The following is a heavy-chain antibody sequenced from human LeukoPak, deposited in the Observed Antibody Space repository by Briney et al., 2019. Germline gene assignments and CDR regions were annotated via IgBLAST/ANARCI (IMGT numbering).Heavy chain of an antibody. CDR3: ARDSVEWRWLQFNAFDI. CDR1: GFTFSDYY. CDR2: ISSSGSTR. J-gene: IGHJ3*02. Sequence: PGGSLRLSCVVSGFTFSDYYMSWIRQAPGKGLEWVSYISSSGSTRYNADSVKGRFTISRDNAKNSLYLQMNSLRAEDTAVYYCARDSVEWRWLQFNAFDIWGQGTMVTVSS. D-gene: IGHD5-24*01. V-gene: IGHV3-11*01.